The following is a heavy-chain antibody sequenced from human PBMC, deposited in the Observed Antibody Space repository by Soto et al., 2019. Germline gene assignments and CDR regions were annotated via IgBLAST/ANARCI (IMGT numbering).Heavy chain of an antibody. J-gene: IGHJ2*01. CDR2: IIPIFRST. D-gene: IGHD2-15*01. V-gene: IGHV1-69*06. CDR3: AVRVPSPYGSCWRSLGWYFDL. CDR1: GGTFNSYA. Sequence: QVQLVQSGAEGKKPGSSVKVSCKASGGTFNSYALTWVRQAPGHGLEWMGGIIPIFRSTNYAQKFQGRVTIRATRTNTPAYLERSRVGSDKRAGSCCAVRVPSPYGSCWRSLGWYFDLWGRRTLVTVSS.